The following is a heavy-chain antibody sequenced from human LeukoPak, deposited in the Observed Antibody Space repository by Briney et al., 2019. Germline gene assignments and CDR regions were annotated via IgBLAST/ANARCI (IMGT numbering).Heavy chain of an antibody. CDR2: ISGSGGST. D-gene: IGHD6-6*01. V-gene: IGHV3-23*01. CDR1: GFTFSSYA. CDR3: ARDAFEYSSSSEGWYYFDY. Sequence: GGSLRLSCAASGFTFSSYAMSWVRQAPGKGLEWVSAISGSGGSTYYADSVKGRFTISRDNSKNTLYLQMNSLRAEDTAVYYCARDAFEYSSSSEGWYYFDYWGQGTLVTVSS. J-gene: IGHJ4*02.